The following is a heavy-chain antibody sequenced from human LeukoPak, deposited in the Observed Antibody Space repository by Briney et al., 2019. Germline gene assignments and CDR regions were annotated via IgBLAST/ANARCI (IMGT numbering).Heavy chain of an antibody. CDR1: GFTFSSYA. D-gene: IGHD2-21*02. Sequence: GGSLKLSCKASGFTFSSYAINWVRQAPGKGLEWMAVITHIVGTKNYADPFKGRFTITRDNSTNTLYMQLNSLRAEDTAVYYCARPGYCGGDCYFSYFDYWGQGTLVTVSS. CDR2: ITHIVGTK. J-gene: IGHJ4*02. V-gene: IGHV3-30-3*01. CDR3: ARPGYCGGDCYFSYFDY.